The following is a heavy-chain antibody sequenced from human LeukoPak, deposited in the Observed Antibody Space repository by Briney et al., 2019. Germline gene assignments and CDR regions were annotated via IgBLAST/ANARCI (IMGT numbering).Heavy chain of an antibody. J-gene: IGHJ4*02. CDR1: GYTFTGYY. CDR2: IKQDGSEK. D-gene: IGHD6-19*01. V-gene: IGHV3-7*01. CDR3: ASCSSGWSAFDY. Sequence: SCKASGYTFTGYYMHWVRQAPGKGLEWVANIKQDGSEKYYVDSVKGRFTISRDNAKTSLYLQMNSLRAEDTAVYYCASCSSGWSAFDYWGQGTLVTVSS.